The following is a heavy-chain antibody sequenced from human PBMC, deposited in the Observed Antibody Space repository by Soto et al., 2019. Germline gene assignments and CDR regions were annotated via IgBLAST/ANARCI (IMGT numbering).Heavy chain of an antibody. D-gene: IGHD1-1*01. CDR1: GGSISSSSYY. CDR3: ARHGTGTTYSWFDP. CDR2: IYYSGST. V-gene: IGHV4-39*01. Sequence: PSETLSLTCTVSGGSISSSSYYWGWIRQPPGKGLEWIGSIYYSGSTYYNPSLKSRVTISVDTSKNQFSLKLSSVTAADTAVYYCARHGTGTTYSWFDPWGQGTLVTAPQ. J-gene: IGHJ5*02.